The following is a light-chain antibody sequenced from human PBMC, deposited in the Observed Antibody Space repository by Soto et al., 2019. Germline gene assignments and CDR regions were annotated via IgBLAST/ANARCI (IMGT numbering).Light chain of an antibody. Sequence: EIVMTQSPAALSMSPGERATLFCRASESIGSKLAWYQQKPGQAPRLLIYGASTRATGIPARFSGSGSGTDFTLTITSLQSEDFAVYYWQQYHDWPLFGPGTKMDIK. V-gene: IGKV3D-15*01. J-gene: IGKJ3*01. CDR3: QQYHDWPL. CDR1: ESIGSK. CDR2: GAS.